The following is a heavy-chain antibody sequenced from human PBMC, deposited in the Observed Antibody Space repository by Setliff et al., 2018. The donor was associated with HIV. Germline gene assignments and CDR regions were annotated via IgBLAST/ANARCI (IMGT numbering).Heavy chain of an antibody. CDR2: IYTSGST. D-gene: IGHD3-10*01. V-gene: IGHV4-4*07. J-gene: IGHJ6*03. Sequence: SETLSLTCTVSGGSISSYYWSWIRQPAGKGLEWIGHIYTSGSTNYNPSLKSRVTISADTSENQFSLKLRSVTAADTAVYHCALGMVRGARYYYYYYMDVWGKGTTVTVSS. CDR1: GGSISSYY. CDR3: ALGMVRGARYYYYYYMDV.